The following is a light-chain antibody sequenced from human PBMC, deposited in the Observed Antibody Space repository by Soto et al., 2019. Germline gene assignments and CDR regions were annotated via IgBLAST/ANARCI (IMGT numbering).Light chain of an antibody. CDR2: DAS. J-gene: IGKJ4*01. CDR1: QDISNS. V-gene: IGKV1-33*01. CDR3: QQYDNLLLT. Sequence: DIQMSQSPSSLSASVGDRVTITFQASQDISNSLNWYQQKPGKAPKLLIYDASNLETGVPSRFSGSGSGTDFTFTISSLQPEDIATYYCQQYDNLLLTFGGGTKVDI.